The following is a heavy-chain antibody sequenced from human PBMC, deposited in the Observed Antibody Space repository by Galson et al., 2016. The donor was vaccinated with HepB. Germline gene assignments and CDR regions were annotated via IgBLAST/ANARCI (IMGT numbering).Heavy chain of an antibody. CDR1: GFSFSNYG. CDR3: ARGGRFLDTYYYYGMDV. D-gene: IGHD3-3*01. Sequence: SLRLSCAASGFSFSNYGMHWVRQAPGKGLEWVAVIWYDGGNKYYEDSVKGRFTISRDNSKNTLYLQMNSLRAEDTAVFYCARGGRFLDTYYYYGMDVWGQGTTVTVSS. J-gene: IGHJ6*02. V-gene: IGHV3-33*01. CDR2: IWYDGGNK.